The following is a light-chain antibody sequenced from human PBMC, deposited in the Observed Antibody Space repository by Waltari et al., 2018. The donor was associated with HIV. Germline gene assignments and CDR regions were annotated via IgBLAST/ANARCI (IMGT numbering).Light chain of an antibody. V-gene: IGKV1-5*03. CDR3: QQYKSYALT. CDR1: QSISSW. J-gene: IGKJ4*01. Sequence: DIQMTQSPSTLSASVGDRVTITSRASQSISSWLAWYQQKPGKAPKLLIYKASTLENVVPSRFSGSGSGTEFTLTISSLQPDDFATYYCQQYKSYALTFGGGTKVEIK. CDR2: KAS.